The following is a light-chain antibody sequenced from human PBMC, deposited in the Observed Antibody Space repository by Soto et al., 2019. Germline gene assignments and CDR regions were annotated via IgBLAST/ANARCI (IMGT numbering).Light chain of an antibody. CDR1: TSNIGAGYG. CDR2: GNS. CDR3: QSYDSSLTCVV. Sequence: QSVLTQPPSVSGAPGQRVTISCTWSTSNIGAGYGVHWYQHLPGTAPKLLMYGNSIRPSGVPDRFSGSKSGTSASLAITGLQADDEADYYCQSYDSSLTCVVFGGGTKVTVL. J-gene: IGLJ2*01. V-gene: IGLV1-40*01.